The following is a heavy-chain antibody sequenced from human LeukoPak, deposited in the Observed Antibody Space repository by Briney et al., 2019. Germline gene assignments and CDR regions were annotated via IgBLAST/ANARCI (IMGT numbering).Heavy chain of an antibody. CDR2: IKQDGRER. D-gene: IGHD1-1*01. J-gene: IGHJ4*02. V-gene: IGHV3-7*03. CDR3: ARKGELERRRSWDC. CDR1: GFTFSNYW. Sequence: PGGSLRLSCAASGFTFSNYWMSWVRQTPGKGLEWVANIKQDGRERYYVDSVKGRFTISRDNAKNSLYLQMSSLRAEDTAVYYCARKGELERRRSWDCRGQGTLVTVSS.